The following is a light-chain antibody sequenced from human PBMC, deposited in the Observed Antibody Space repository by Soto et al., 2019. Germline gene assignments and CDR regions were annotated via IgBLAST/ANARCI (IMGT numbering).Light chain of an antibody. CDR3: QQYKINPRR. J-gene: IGKJ1*01. Sequence: HTPANVSGSILYRDAITCRASQTISSWLAWYQQKPGKAHKLLIYKASTLKSGAPSRFSGSGSGTEFTLTISSLQPDDFATYCCQQYKINPRRFAQGT. CDR2: KAS. V-gene: IGKV1-5*03. CDR1: QTISSW.